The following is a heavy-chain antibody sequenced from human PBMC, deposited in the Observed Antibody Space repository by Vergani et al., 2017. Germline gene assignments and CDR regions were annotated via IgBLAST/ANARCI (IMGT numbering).Heavy chain of an antibody. CDR2: ISGSGGTI. CDR3: ARSERIAAHYYYYYMDV. J-gene: IGHJ6*03. CDR1: GFTFNDYY. V-gene: IGHV3-11*01. Sequence: QVQLVESGGVLVRPGGSLRLSCAASGFTFNDYYMSWIRQAPGKGLEWVSYISGSGGTIYYADSVKGRFTISRDNAKNSLFLQMNSLRAEDTAVYYCARSERIAAHYYYYYMDVWGKGTTVTVSS. D-gene: IGHD6-6*01.